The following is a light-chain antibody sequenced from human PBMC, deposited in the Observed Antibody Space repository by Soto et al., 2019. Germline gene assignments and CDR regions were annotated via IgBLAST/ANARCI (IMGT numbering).Light chain of an antibody. CDR1: QSISSY. V-gene: IGKV1-39*01. Sequence: DIQMTQSPSSLSSSVGDRVTITCRASQSISSYLNWYQQNPGKAPKLLIYAASSLQSGVPSRFSGSGSGTDFTLTISSLQPEDFATYYCQQSYSTPPMYTFGQGTRLEI. CDR2: AAS. J-gene: IGKJ5*01. CDR3: QQSYSTPPMYT.